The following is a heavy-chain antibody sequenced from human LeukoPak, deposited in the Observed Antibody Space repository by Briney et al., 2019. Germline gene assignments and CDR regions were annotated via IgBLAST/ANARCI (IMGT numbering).Heavy chain of an antibody. CDR1: GFTVSSNY. Sequence: GGSLRLSCAASGFTVSSNYMSWVRQAPGKGLEWVSVIYSVGSTYYADSVKGRFTISRDNSKNTLYLQMNSLRAEDTAVYYCARSPAVTDFDYWGQGTLVTVSS. CDR3: ARSPAVTDFDY. V-gene: IGHV3-53*01. CDR2: IYSVGST. D-gene: IGHD4-17*01. J-gene: IGHJ4*02.